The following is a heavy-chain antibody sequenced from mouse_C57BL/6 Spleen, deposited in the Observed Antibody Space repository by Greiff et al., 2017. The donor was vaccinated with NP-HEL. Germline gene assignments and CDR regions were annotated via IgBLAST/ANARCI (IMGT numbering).Heavy chain of an antibody. J-gene: IGHJ3*01. CDR3: ARSDYGSSYWFAY. D-gene: IGHD1-1*01. CDR2: IDPEDGET. Sequence: DVKLQASGAELVKPGASVKLSCTASGFNIKDYYMHWVKQRTEQGLEWIGRIDPEDGETKYAPKFQGKATITADTSSNTAYLQLSSLTSQDTAVYYCARSDYGSSYWFAYWGQGTLVTVSA. V-gene: IGHV14-2*01. CDR1: GFNIKDYY.